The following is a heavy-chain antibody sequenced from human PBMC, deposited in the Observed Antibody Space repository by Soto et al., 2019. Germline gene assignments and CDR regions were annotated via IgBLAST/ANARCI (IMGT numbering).Heavy chain of an antibody. J-gene: IGHJ4*02. Sequence: QVHLVQSGLEVKKPGASVKVSCKTSGYTFSNYGIAWVRQAPGQGLEWMGWINGYNANTNYAQKFQGRVTMTLDTSATTAYLELRSLRSDDTAVFYCARGDSPVHFDHWGQGTLVTVST. D-gene: IGHD4-4*01. CDR1: GYTFSNYG. V-gene: IGHV1-18*01. CDR3: ARGDSPVHFDH. CDR2: INGYNANT.